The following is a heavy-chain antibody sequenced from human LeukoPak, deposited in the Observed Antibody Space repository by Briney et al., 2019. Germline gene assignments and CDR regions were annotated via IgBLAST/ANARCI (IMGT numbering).Heavy chain of an antibody. CDR1: GFPFSSYA. Sequence: PGGSLRLSCAASGFPFSSYAMSWVRQSPGKGLEWVSSISGSGGDTYYGDSVKGRFTISRDNSKNTLYLQVNSLRAEDTAVFYCAKGRISGDAGLDYWGQGTLVTVSS. D-gene: IGHD6-13*01. J-gene: IGHJ4*02. CDR3: AKGRISGDAGLDY. CDR2: ISGSGGDT. V-gene: IGHV3-23*01.